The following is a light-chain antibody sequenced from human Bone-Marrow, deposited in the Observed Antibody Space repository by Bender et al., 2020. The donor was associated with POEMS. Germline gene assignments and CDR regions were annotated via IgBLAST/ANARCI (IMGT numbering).Light chain of an antibody. CDR2: QDT. CDR1: DLGDKY. CDR3: QAWDTYSVI. J-gene: IGLJ2*01. V-gene: IGLV3-1*01. Sequence: SYEVTQPPSVSVSPGQTASITCSGDDLGDKYVAWYQQKPGQSPVLVIYQDTKRPSGIPERFSGSNSGNTATLTISGTQAMDVADYYCQAWDTYSVIFGGGTKLTLL.